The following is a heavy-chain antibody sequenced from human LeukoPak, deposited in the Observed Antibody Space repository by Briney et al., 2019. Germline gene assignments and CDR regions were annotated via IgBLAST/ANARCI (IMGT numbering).Heavy chain of an antibody. CDR2: ISAYNGNT. Sequence: ASVKVSCKASGYTFTSYGISWVRQAPGQGLEWMGWISAYNGNTNYAQKLQGRVTMTTDTSTSTAYMELRSLRSDDTAVYYCVRAYYYDSSGYHPSFDYWGQGTLVTVSS. CDR3: VRAYYYDSSGYHPSFDY. V-gene: IGHV1-18*01. J-gene: IGHJ4*02. CDR1: GYTFTSYG. D-gene: IGHD3-22*01.